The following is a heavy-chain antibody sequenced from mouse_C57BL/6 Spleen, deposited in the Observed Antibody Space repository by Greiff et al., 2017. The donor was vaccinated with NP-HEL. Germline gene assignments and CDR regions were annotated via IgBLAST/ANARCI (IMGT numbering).Heavy chain of an antibody. CDR1: GYTFTSYW. V-gene: IGHV1-53*01. D-gene: IGHD1-1*01. Sequence: QVQLQQPGTELVKPGASVKLSCKASGYTFTSYWMHWVKQRPGQGLEWIGNINPSNGGTNYNEKFKSKATLTVDKSSSTAYMQLSSLTSEDSAVYYCARWGLYYGSSYDYFDYWGQGTTLTVSS. J-gene: IGHJ2*01. CDR2: INPSNGGT. CDR3: ARWGLYYGSSYDYFDY.